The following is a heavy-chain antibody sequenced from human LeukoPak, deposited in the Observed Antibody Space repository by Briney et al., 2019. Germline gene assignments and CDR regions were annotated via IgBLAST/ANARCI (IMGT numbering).Heavy chain of an antibody. CDR2: ISSGSTII. Sequence: QPGRSLRLSCAASGFTFSSYSMNWVRQAPGKGLEWVSYISSGSTIIYYADSVKGRFTISRDNAKNSLYLQMNSLRDEDTAVYYCATLGATVVTRVSPVDYWGQGTLVTVSS. V-gene: IGHV3-48*02. CDR3: ATLGATVVTRVSPVDY. J-gene: IGHJ4*02. CDR1: GFTFSSYS. D-gene: IGHD4-23*01.